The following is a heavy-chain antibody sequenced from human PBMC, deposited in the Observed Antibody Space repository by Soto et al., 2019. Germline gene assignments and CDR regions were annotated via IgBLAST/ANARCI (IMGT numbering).Heavy chain of an antibody. Sequence: SVKVSCKASGGTFSSYAISWVRQAPGQGLEWMGGIIPIFGTANYAQKFQGRVTITADESTSTAYMELSSLRSEDTAVYYCARYYYDSSGYYGSDYWGQGTLVTVSS. CDR1: GGTFSSYA. CDR2: IIPIFGTA. CDR3: ARYYYDSSGYYGSDY. V-gene: IGHV1-69*13. J-gene: IGHJ4*02. D-gene: IGHD3-22*01.